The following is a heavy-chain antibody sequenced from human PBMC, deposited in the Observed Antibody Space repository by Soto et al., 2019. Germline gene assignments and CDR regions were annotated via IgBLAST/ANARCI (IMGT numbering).Heavy chain of an antibody. CDR1: AGTFSSYS. D-gene: IGHD1-26*01. CDR2: SIPIFGTA. CDR3: ARDGGRHSGGIDY. V-gene: IGHV1-69*01. Sequence: QVQLVQSGAEVTKPGSSVKVSCKASAGTFSSYSINWLRQATGQGLEWMGESIPIFGTANYAQKFQGRGTITADESTSTAYMELSSLRSEDTAVYYCARDGGRHSGGIDYWGQGTLVTVSS. J-gene: IGHJ4*02.